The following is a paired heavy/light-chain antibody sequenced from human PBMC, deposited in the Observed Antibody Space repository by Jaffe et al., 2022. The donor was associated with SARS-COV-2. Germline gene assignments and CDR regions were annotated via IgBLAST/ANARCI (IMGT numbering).Light chain of an antibody. CDR2: DVS. J-gene: IGLJ3*02. CDR1: SRDVGGFNY. Sequence: QSALTQPASLSGSPGQSITISCTGTSRDVGGFNYVSWYQQHPGKAPKLMIYDVSNRPSGVSNRFSGSKSGSTASLTISGLQAEDEADYYCSSYTSSTTWVFGGGTKLTVL. CDR3: SSYTSSTTWV. V-gene: IGLV2-14*03.
Heavy chain of an antibody. D-gene: IGHD3-9*01. J-gene: IGHJ6*02. Sequence: EVQLVESGGGLVQPGGSLRVSCEGSGFTFSSYWMHWVRQAPGKGLVWVSRINSDGSSTSYADSVKGRFTISRDNAKNTLYLQMNSLRAEDTAVYYCARETNPLRNFDWLSPQGMDVWGQGTTVTVSS. CDR2: INSDGSST. V-gene: IGHV3-74*01. CDR3: ARETNPLRNFDWLSPQGMDV. CDR1: GFTFSSYW.